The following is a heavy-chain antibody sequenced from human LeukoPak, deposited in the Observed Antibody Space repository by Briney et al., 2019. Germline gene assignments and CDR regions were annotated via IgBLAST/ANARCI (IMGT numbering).Heavy chain of an antibody. V-gene: IGHV3-30*03. CDR2: ISYDGSNK. Sequence: GSLRLSCAASGFTFSSYGMHWVRQAPGKGLEWVAVISYDGSNKYYADSVKGRFTISRDNSKNTLYLQMNSLRAEDTAVYYCARNYHSSALDYWGQGTLVTVSS. CDR1: GFTFSSYG. J-gene: IGHJ4*02. CDR3: ARNYHSSALDY. D-gene: IGHD3-22*01.